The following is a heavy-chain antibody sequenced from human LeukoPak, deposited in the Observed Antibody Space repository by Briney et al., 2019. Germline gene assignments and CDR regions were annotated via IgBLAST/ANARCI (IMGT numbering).Heavy chain of an antibody. CDR3: ARGEWSDY. V-gene: IGHV4-39*07. Sequence: PSETLSLTSTISGDAISSSRYYFGWIRQPPGKGLEWIGEINHSGSTNYNPSLKSRVTISVDTSKNQFSLKPSSVTAADTAVYYCARGEWSDYWGQGTLVTVSS. CDR2: INHSGST. J-gene: IGHJ4*02. CDR1: GDAISSSRYY. D-gene: IGHD2-8*01.